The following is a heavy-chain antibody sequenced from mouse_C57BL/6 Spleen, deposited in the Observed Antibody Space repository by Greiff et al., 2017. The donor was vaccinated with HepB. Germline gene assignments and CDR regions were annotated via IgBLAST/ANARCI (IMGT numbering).Heavy chain of an antibody. V-gene: IGHV1-69*01. CDR3: ARLYCYGSSYFWYFDV. Sequence: QVQLQQPGAELVMPGASVKLSCKASGYTFTSYWMHWVKQRPGQGLEWIGEIDPSDSFPNYNQKFKGKATLTVDKSSSTAYMQLSSLTSEDSAVYYCARLYCYGSSYFWYFDVWGTGTTVTVSS. D-gene: IGHD1-1*01. CDR2: IDPSDSFP. CDR1: GYTFTSYW. J-gene: IGHJ1*03.